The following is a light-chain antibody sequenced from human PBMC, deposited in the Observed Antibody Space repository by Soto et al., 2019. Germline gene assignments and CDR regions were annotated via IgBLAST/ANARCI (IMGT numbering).Light chain of an antibody. CDR1: QSVSSSF. CDR2: GTS. V-gene: IGKV3-20*01. Sequence: EIVLTQSPGTLSLSPGERGTLSCRASQSVSSSFLAWYQQRRGQAPRLLLYGTSTRATGIPDRFSGSGSGTDFTLTITRLEPEDFATYYCLQYNSYPRTFGQGTKVEIK. J-gene: IGKJ1*01. CDR3: LQYNSYPRT.